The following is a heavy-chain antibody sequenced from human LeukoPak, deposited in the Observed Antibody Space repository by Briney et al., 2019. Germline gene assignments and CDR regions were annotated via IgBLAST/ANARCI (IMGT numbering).Heavy chain of an antibody. CDR3: ARHGYTASHYFLDY. CDR2: IYTTGKT. D-gene: IGHD3-16*02. J-gene: IGHJ4*02. V-gene: IGHV4-4*07. CDR1: TGSINSYY. Sequence: PSETLSLTCTVSTGSINSYYWGWVRQPAARGLEWIGRIYTTGKTDYSPSLQSRVTMSVDTSKKQFSLNLRSVTAADTAIYYCARHGYTASHYFLDYWSQGTLVTVSS.